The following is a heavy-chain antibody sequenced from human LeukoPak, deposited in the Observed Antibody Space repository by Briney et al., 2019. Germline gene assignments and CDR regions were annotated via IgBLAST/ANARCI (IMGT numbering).Heavy chain of an antibody. V-gene: IGHV1-2*02. CDR1: GYTFTGYY. CDR3: ARVRGFYDSSGNPFDY. D-gene: IGHD3-22*01. CDR2: INPNSGGT. J-gene: IGHJ4*02. Sequence: ASVKVSCKASGYTFTGYYMHWGRQAPGQGLEWMGWINPNSGGTKYAQKFQGRVTMTRDTSISTAYMELSRLRSDDTAVYYCARVRGFYDSSGNPFDYWGQGTLVTVSS.